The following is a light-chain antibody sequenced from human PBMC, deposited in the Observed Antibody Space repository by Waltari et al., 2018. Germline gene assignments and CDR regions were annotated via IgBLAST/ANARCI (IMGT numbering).Light chain of an antibody. V-gene: IGKV3-20*01. J-gene: IGKJ4*01. Sequence: IVLTQSPGTLSLSPGEGATLSCRASQSVATISLAWYQQKVGQAPRLVIYDASTRATGIPDRFSGSGSGTDFTLTISRLEPEDFAVYYCQQYGVSPLTFGGGTKVEVK. CDR2: DAS. CDR3: QQYGVSPLT. CDR1: QSVATIS.